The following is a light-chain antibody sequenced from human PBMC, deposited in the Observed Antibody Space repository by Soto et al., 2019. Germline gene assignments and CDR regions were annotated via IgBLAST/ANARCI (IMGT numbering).Light chain of an antibody. CDR3: QQYNSWPIT. J-gene: IGKJ5*01. Sequence: IVLTQSPATLSLFPGERATLSCRASQSVSTFLAWYQQKPGQAPRLLIYDASNRATGIPARFSGSGSGTEFTLTISSLQSEDFAVYYCQQYNSWPITFGQGTRLEI. CDR1: QSVSTF. V-gene: IGKV3-11*01. CDR2: DAS.